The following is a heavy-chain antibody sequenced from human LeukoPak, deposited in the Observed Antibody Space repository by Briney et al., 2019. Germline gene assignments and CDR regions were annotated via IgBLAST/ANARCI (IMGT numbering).Heavy chain of an antibody. CDR2: IYYSGST. CDR3: ARAKYYDILTGYGWYFDY. V-gene: IGHV4-59*08. J-gene: IGHJ4*02. D-gene: IGHD3-9*01. Sequence: SETLSLTCTVSGGSISSYYWSWLRQPPGKGLEWIGYIYYSGSTNYNPSLKSRVTISVDTSKNQFSLKLSSVTAADTAVYYCARAKYYDILTGYGWYFDYWGQGTLVTVSS. CDR1: GGSISSYY.